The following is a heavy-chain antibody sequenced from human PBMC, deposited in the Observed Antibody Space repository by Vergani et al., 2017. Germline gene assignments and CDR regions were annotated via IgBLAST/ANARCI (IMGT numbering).Heavy chain of an antibody. CDR2: ISSSSSYT. Sequence: QVQLVESGGGLVKPGGSLRLSCAASGFTFSDYYMRWLRQAPGKGLEWVSYISSSSSYTNYADSVKGRFTISRDNAKNSLYLQMNSLRAEDTAVYYCAREEYSSSWSVNAFDIWGQGTMVTVSS. CDR1: GFTFSDYY. V-gene: IGHV3-11*06. D-gene: IGHD6-13*01. CDR3: AREEYSSSWSVNAFDI. J-gene: IGHJ3*02.